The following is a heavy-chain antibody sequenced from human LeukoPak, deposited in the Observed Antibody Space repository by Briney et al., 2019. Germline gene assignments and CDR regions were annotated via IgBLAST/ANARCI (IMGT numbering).Heavy chain of an antibody. CDR1: GGSISSGDYY. CDR3: ARFVVVPAARMTHDYYYYGMDV. Sequence: SSETLSLTCTVSGGSISSGDYYWSWIRQPPGKGLEWIGYIYYIGSTYYNPFLKSRVTISVDTSKNQFSLKLSSVTAADTAVYYCARFVVVPAARMTHDYYYYGMDVWGQGTTVTVSS. CDR2: IYYIGST. J-gene: IGHJ6*02. V-gene: IGHV4-30-4*01. D-gene: IGHD2-2*01.